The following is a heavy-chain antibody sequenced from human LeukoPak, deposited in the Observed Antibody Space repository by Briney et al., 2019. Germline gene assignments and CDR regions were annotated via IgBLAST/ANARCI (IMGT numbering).Heavy chain of an antibody. J-gene: IGHJ4*02. Sequence: SENLSLTCTVSGGSISSYYWSWIRQPPGKGLEWIGYIYYSGSTNYNPSLKSRVTISVDTSKNQFSLKLSSVTAADTAVYYCARDLTDSYYFDYWGQGTLVTVSS. CDR3: ARDLTDSYYFDY. V-gene: IGHV4-59*01. CDR1: GGSISSYY. CDR2: IYYSGST. D-gene: IGHD2-21*02.